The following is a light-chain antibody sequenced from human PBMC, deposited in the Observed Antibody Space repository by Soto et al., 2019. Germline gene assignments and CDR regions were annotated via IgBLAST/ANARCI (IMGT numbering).Light chain of an antibody. V-gene: IGKV4-1*01. CDR3: QQYYSTPWA. CDR1: QSILYSSENENF. Sequence: DIVMTQSPDSLAVPLGERATINCKSSQSILYSSENENFLAWYQQKPGQPPKLLIFRASIRDSGVPDRFSGSGSGTDFTLTIGGLQAEDVAVYYCQQYYSTPWAFGLGTKVDIK. CDR2: RAS. J-gene: IGKJ1*01.